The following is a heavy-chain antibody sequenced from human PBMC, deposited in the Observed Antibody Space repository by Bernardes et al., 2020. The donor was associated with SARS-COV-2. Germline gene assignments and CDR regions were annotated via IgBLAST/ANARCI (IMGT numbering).Heavy chain of an antibody. D-gene: IGHD4-17*01. CDR1: GYTFSKHG. Sequence: ASVKVSCQTSGYTFSKHGINWVRQAPGQGLEWMGWISGYSDDTYSAQKFQGRLTLTTDTSTGTAYMDLRSLRSDDTAIYYCARYGGPEQNVDPWGQGTLVTVSS. J-gene: IGHJ5*02. CDR2: ISGYSDDT. CDR3: ARYGGPEQNVDP. V-gene: IGHV1-18*01.